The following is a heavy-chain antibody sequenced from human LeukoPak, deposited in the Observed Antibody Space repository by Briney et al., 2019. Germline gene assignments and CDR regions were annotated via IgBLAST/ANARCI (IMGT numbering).Heavy chain of an antibody. CDR2: ISSSSSYI. Sequence: GGSLRLSCAASGFTFSSYTMNWVRQAPGKGLEWVSSISSSSSYIYYADSVKGRFTISRDSAKNSLYLQANSLRAEDTAVYYCAREEYSGTYYFDYWGQGTLVTVSS. D-gene: IGHD1-26*01. CDR1: GFTFSSYT. CDR3: AREEYSGTYYFDY. J-gene: IGHJ4*02. V-gene: IGHV3-21*01.